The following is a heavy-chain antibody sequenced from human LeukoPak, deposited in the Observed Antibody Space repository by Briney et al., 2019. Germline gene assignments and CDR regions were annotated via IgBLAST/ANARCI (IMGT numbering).Heavy chain of an antibody. CDR1: GFSLSTSGVG. Sequence: SGPTLVNPTQTLTLTCTFSGFSLSTSGVGVGWIRQPPGKALEWLALIYWDDDKRYGPSLKSRLTITKDTSKNQVVLTMTNMDPVDTATYYCAHRRPYYDSSGYFRVSNAFDIWGQGTMVTVSS. V-gene: IGHV2-5*05. J-gene: IGHJ3*02. CDR2: IYWDDDK. D-gene: IGHD3-22*01. CDR3: AHRRPYYDSSGYFRVSNAFDI.